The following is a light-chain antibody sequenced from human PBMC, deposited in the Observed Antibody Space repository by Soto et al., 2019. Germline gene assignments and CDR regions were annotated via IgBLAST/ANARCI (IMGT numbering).Light chain of an antibody. CDR3: SSFASTNAQL. Sequence: QSVLTQPASVSGTPGQSITVSCIGTGSDIGRYNYVSWYQQHPGKAPKLIIRDVNSRPSGVPTRFSGSKSGNTASLTISGPQVEDEAYYYCSSFASTNAQLFGGGTKLTVL. CDR1: GSDIGRYNY. V-gene: IGLV2-14*03. J-gene: IGLJ2*01. CDR2: DVN.